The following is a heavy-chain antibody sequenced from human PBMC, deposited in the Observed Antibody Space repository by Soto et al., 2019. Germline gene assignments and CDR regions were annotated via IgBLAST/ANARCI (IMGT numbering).Heavy chain of an antibody. CDR1: GGFISSSY. V-gene: IGHV4-59*07. D-gene: IGHD5-18*01. Sequence: SHTLSLPCTLCGGFISSSYWSWIPQPRGKRLELIGYIYYSRRTNHNPSLKSRVTISVDTTRNQFSLKLSSVTAAETAVYYCARHSGYSYVFDYWARGSLVTIS. CDR3: ARHSGYSYVFDY. J-gene: IGHJ4*01. CDR2: IYYSRRT.